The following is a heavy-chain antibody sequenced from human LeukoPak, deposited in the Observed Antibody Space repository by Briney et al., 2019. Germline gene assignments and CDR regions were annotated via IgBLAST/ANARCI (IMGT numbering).Heavy chain of an antibody. CDR2: IYPGDSDT. Sequence: GESLKISCKGSGYSFTSYWIGWVRQMPGKGLEWMGIIYPGDSDTRYSPSFQGQVTISADKSISTAYLQWSSLKASDTAMYYCARRGSGSYFRNWFDPWGQGTLVTVSS. V-gene: IGHV5-51*01. D-gene: IGHD1-26*01. J-gene: IGHJ5*02. CDR3: ARRGSGSYFRNWFDP. CDR1: GYSFTSYW.